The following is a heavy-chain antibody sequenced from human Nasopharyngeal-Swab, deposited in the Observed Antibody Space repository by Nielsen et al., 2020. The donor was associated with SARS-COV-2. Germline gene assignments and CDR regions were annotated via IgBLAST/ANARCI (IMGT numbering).Heavy chain of an antibody. D-gene: IGHD3-22*01. CDR3: VRPGYDNSGYYYPDSFDI. Sequence: ASVNVSCKASGYTFTSYGISWVRQATGQGLEWVGWISTHNGNKNYVQKFKGRVTVTTDTSTRIAYMKLRSLSSDDTAVYYCVRPGYDNSGYYYPDSFDIWGQGTKVTVSS. V-gene: IGHV1-18*01. J-gene: IGHJ3*02. CDR1: GYTFTSYG. CDR2: ISTHNGNK.